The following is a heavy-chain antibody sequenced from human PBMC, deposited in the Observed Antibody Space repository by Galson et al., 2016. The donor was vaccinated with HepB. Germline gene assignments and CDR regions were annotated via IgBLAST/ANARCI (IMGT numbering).Heavy chain of an antibody. Sequence: SVKVSCKASGVTFNSYNFNWVRQAPGQGLEWLGGIMPAFGTTNYTQKFQGRVTIAADESTGTAYMDLSSLRSEDTAVYYCASGPPDSPMLSFDYWGQGTLVTVSS. CDR3: ASGPPDSPMLSFDY. J-gene: IGHJ4*02. V-gene: IGHV1-69*13. D-gene: IGHD2-8*01. CDR2: IMPAFGTT. CDR1: GVTFNSYN.